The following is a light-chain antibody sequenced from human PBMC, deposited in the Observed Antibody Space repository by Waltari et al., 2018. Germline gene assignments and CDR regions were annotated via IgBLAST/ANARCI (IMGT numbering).Light chain of an antibody. CDR1: RFDVESYNL. J-gene: IGLJ1*01. Sequence: QSALTQPASVSGSPGQSITLPCTGSRFDVESYNLVSWLQQKPGKAPKLIIYEVNKRPSGVSYRFSGSKSGNTASLTISGLQADDEADYYCCSYAGTSIYVFGSGTKVTV. CDR2: EVN. V-gene: IGLV2-23*02. CDR3: CSYAGTSIYV.